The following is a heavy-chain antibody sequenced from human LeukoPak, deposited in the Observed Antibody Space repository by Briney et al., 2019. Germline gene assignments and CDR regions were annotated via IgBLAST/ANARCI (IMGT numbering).Heavy chain of an antibody. D-gene: IGHD6-13*01. CDR1: GFTFSSYS. Sequence: PGGSLRLSCAASGFTFSSYSMNWVRQAPGKGLEWISSISSSSSYIYYADSVKGRFTISRDNAKNSLYLQMNSLRAEDTAVYYCASNIAAAGTGFDYWGRGTLVTVSS. J-gene: IGHJ4*02. V-gene: IGHV3-21*01. CDR2: ISSSSSYI. CDR3: ASNIAAAGTGFDY.